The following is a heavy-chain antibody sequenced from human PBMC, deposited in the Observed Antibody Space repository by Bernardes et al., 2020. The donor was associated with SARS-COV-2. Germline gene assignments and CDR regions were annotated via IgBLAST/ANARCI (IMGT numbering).Heavy chain of an antibody. CDR2: INWNGGST. J-gene: IGHJ2*01. D-gene: IGHD2-2*02. V-gene: IGHV3-20*04. CDR3: ARGGYCSSTSCYTVWYFDL. CDR1: GFTFDDYG. Sequence: GGSLRLSCAASGFTFDDYGMSWVRQAPGKGLEWVSGINWNGGSTGYADSVKGRFTISRDNAKNSLYLQMNSLRAEDTALYYCARGGYCSSTSCYTVWYFDLWGRGTLVTVSS.